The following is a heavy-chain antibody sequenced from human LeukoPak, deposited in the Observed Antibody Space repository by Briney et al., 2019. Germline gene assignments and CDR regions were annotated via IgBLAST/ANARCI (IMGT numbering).Heavy chain of an antibody. D-gene: IGHD4-17*01. J-gene: IGHJ4*02. V-gene: IGHV3-9*01. CDR3: AKDRIHYGDSWFDY. CDR2: ISWNSGSI. Sequence: GRSLRLSCAAFGFTFDDYAMHWVRQAPGKGLEWVSGISWNSGSIGYADSVKGRFTISRDNAKNSLYLQMNSLRAEDTALYYCAKDRIHYGDSWFDYWGQGTLVTVSS. CDR1: GFTFDDYA.